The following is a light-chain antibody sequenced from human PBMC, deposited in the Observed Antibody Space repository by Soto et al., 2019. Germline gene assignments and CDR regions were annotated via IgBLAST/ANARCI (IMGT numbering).Light chain of an antibody. Sequence: QSVLTQPASVSGSPGQSITISCTGTSSDVGGSNYVSWYQQHPGKAPKLMIYDVSNRPSGVSNRFSGSKSGNTASLTISGLKAEDEADYYCGSYSSSSTLYVFGTGTKLTVL. CDR3: GSYSSSSTLYV. V-gene: IGLV2-14*03. CDR1: SSDVGGSNY. J-gene: IGLJ1*01. CDR2: DVS.